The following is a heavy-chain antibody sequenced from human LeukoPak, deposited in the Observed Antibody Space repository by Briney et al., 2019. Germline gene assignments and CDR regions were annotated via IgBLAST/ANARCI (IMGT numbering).Heavy chain of an antibody. D-gene: IGHD3-22*01. J-gene: IGHJ4*02. CDR2: INHSGST. V-gene: IGHV4-34*01. CDR1: GGSFSGYY. Sequence: PSETLSLTCAVYGGSFSGYYWSWIRQPPGKGLEWIGEINHSGSTNYNPSLKSRVTISVDTSKNQFSLKLSSVTAADTAVYYCARDQYDSSGYYSYWGPGTLVTVSS. CDR3: ARDQYDSSGYYSY.